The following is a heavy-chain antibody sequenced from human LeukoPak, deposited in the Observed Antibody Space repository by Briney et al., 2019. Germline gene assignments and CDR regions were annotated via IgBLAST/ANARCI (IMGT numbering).Heavy chain of an antibody. J-gene: IGHJ2*01. V-gene: IGHV4-34*01. CDR1: GGSFSGYY. CDR3: ARDALYCSSSSCYRYWYFDL. Sequence: SETLSLTCAVYGGSFSGYYWSWIRQPPGKGLEWIGEINHSGSTNYNPSLKSRVTISVDTSKNHFSLKLSSVTAADTAVYYCARDALYCSSSSCYRYWYFDLWGRGTLVTVSS. CDR2: INHSGST. D-gene: IGHD2-2*01.